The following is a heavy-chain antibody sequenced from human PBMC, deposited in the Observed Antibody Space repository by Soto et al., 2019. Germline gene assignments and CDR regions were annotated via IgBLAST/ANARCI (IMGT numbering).Heavy chain of an antibody. CDR3: AKVATRLWFGELLWYYFDY. CDR1: WFTFSGDG. Sequence: PGGSLRLSCVASWFTFSGDGMKWVRQAPGKGLEWISHINSRSTTLYYADSVRGRFVISRDNARNSLNLQMSSLRAEDTAVYYCAKVATRLWFGELLWYYFDYWGQGTLVTVSS. CDR2: INSRSTTL. V-gene: IGHV3-48*01. J-gene: IGHJ4*02. D-gene: IGHD3-10*01.